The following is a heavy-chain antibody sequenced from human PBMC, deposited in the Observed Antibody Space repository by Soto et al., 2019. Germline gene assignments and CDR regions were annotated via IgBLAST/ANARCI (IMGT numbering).Heavy chain of an antibody. D-gene: IGHD3-10*01. Sequence: SVPMSLNCDISSTSIVSYTPWSNDRQSPGKGLEWIGEIYPSGSTNYNPSLKSRVTISIDKPKNQFSLKLSSVTAADTAVYYCARDPPGSGVDFDYWGQGTLVTVS. CDR2: IYPSGST. J-gene: IGHJ4*02. CDR3: ARDPPGSGVDFDY. V-gene: IGHV4-4*02. CDR1: STSIVSYTP.